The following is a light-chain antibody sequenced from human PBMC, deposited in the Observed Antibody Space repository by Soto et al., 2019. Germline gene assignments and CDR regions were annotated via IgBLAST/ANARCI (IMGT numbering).Light chain of an antibody. CDR3: QQRYSTPRT. Sequence: DLQITQSPSSLSASVGDRVTITCRASRCVTSYLIWYQQKPGNAPKLLIYGACSLQSGVPSRFSGSGSGTDFTLTISSLQPEDFGTYYCQQRYSTPRTFGHGTSVEI. CDR1: RCVTSY. CDR2: GAC. V-gene: IGKV1-39*01. J-gene: IGKJ1*01.